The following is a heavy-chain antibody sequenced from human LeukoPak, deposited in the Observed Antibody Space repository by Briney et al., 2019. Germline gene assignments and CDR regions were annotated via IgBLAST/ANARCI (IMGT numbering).Heavy chain of an antibody. CDR3: ARRRTYYYYYYGTDV. V-gene: IGHV1-8*01. CDR2: MNPNSGNT. J-gene: IGHJ6*02. CDR1: GYTFTSYD. Sequence: GASVKVSCKASGYTFTSYDINWVRQATGQGLEWMGWMNPNSGNTGYAQKFQGRVTMTRNTSISTAYMELSSLRSEDTAVYYCARRRTYYYYYYGTDVWGQGTTVTVSS.